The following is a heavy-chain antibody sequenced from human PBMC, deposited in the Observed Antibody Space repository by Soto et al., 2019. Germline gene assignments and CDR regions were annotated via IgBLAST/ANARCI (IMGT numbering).Heavy chain of an antibody. V-gene: IGHV3-33*01. CDR3: ARYRGIAAAGRIDY. D-gene: IGHD6-13*01. Sequence: QVQLVESGGGVVQPGRSLRLSCAASGFTFSSYGMHWVRQAPGKGLEWVAVIWYDGSNKYYADSVKGRFTISRDNSKNTLYLQMNSLRAEDTAVYYCARYRGIAAAGRIDYWGQGTLVTVSS. CDR1: GFTFSSYG. CDR2: IWYDGSNK. J-gene: IGHJ4*02.